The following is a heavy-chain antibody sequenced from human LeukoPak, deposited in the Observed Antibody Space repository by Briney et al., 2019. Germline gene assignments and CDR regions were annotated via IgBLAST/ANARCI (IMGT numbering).Heavy chain of an antibody. V-gene: IGHV4-39*01. CDR3: ARRRGWSVDY. CDR2: IYYSGST. Sequence: SETLSLTCTVSGGSISSSSYYWGWIRQPLGKGLEWIGSIYYSGSTYYNPSLKSRVTISVDTSKNQFSLKLSSVTAADTAVYYRARRRGWSVDYWGQGTLVTVSS. D-gene: IGHD6-19*01. CDR1: GGSISSSSYY. J-gene: IGHJ4*02.